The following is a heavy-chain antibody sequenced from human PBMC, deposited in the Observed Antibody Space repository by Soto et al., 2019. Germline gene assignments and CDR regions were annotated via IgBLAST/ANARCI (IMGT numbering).Heavy chain of an antibody. CDR1: GASISIGGYF. J-gene: IGHJ6*02. CDR2: IYYNGST. V-gene: IGHV4-31*03. CDR3: ATDEYFGSEIDFYYYAMDV. Sequence: QVQLQESGPGLVKPSQTLSLTCTVSGASISIGGYFWSWIRQHPGHGLEWIGHIYYNGSTYYNPSLKSRLTISVDTSKNEFSLRLTSVTAADTAVYFCATDEYFGSEIDFYYYAMDVWGQGTTVTVSS. D-gene: IGHD3-10*01.